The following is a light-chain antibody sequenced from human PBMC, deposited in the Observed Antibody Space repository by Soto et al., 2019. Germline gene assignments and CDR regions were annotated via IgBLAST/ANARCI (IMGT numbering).Light chain of an antibody. CDR2: DVN. CDR3: TSYTTSSLYV. CDR1: SSDVGAYNY. J-gene: IGLJ1*01. Sequence: QSVLTQPASVSGSPGQSLTISCTGTSSDVGAYNYVSWYQQHPGKAPKLIIYDVNNRPSGVSNRLSGAKSGNTASLTISGLQAEDEADYYCTSYTTSSLYVFGTGTKGTVL. V-gene: IGLV2-14*01.